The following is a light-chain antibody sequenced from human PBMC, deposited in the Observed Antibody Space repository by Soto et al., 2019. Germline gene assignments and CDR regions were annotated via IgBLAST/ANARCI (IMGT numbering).Light chain of an antibody. CDR1: QSVSSSY. J-gene: IGKJ4*01. Sequence: EIVLTQSPGPLSLSPGERATLSCRASQSVSSSYLAWYQQKPGQAPRLLIYGASSRATGIPARFSGSGSGTEFTLTISSLQSEDCAIYYCQQYHTWPITFGGGTKVDIK. V-gene: IGKV3-20*01. CDR3: QQYHTWPIT. CDR2: GAS.